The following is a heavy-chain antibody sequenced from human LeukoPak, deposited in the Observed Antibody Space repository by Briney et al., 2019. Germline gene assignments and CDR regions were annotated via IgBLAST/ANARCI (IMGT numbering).Heavy chain of an antibody. Sequence: PGGSLRLSCAASGFTVSSNYMSWVRQAPGKGLEWVSVIYSGGSTYYADSVKGRFTISRDNSKNTLYLQMNSLRAEDTAVYYCARGSGYDSCYYYYGNDDSGQGATVTL. CDR3: ARGSGYDSCYYYYGNDD. J-gene: IGHJ6*02. D-gene: IGHD5-12*01. V-gene: IGHV3-66*01. CDR2: IYSGGST. CDR1: GFTVSSNY.